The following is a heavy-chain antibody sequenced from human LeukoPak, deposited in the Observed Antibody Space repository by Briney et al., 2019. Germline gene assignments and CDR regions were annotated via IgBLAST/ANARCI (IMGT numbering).Heavy chain of an antibody. V-gene: IGHV1-3*01. D-gene: IGHD2-21*02. CDR1: GYPFSAHF. CDR2: INAGTGNT. Sequence: ASVRVSCKASGYPFSAHFLNWVRQAPGQRLEWMGWINAGTGNTIYSQKFQGRVTMTRDTSTNTAYMELSSLRSEDTAVYYCAREAYCGADCYKYFDYWGQGTLVTVSS. J-gene: IGHJ4*02. CDR3: AREAYCGADCYKYFDY.